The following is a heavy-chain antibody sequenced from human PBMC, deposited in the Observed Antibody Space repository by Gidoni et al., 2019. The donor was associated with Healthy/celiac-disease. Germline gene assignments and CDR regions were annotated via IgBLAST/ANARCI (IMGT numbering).Heavy chain of an antibody. J-gene: IGHJ5*02. CDR2: IKQDRSEK. CDR3: ARLNPFFIVVVPAAISVGWFDP. CDR1: GFTFSSSW. Sequence: EVQLVESGGGLVQPGGSLRLSCAASGFTFSSSWMSWVRQAPGKGLEWVANIKQDRSEKYYVDSVKGRFTISRDKAKNSLYLQMISLRAEDTAVYYCARLNPFFIVVVPAAISVGWFDPWGQGTLVTVSS. V-gene: IGHV3-7*01. D-gene: IGHD2-2*01.